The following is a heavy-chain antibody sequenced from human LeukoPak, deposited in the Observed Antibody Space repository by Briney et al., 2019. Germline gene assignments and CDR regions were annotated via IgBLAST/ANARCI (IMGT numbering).Heavy chain of an antibody. J-gene: IGHJ4*02. V-gene: IGHV4-34*01. CDR3: ARHPFAHYFDY. CDR1: GGSFSGYY. Sequence: SETLSLTCAVYGGSFSGYYWSWIRQPPGKGLEWIGEINHSGSTNYNPSLKSRVTISVDTSKNQFSLKLSSVTAADTAVYYCARHPFAHYFDYWGQGTLVTVSS. CDR2: INHSGST.